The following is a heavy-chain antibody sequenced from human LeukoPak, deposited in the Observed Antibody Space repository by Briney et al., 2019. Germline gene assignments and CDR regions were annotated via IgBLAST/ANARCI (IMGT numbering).Heavy chain of an antibody. CDR2: ISRSGSTI. J-gene: IGHJ4*02. CDR1: GFSVNSNY. Sequence: GGSLRLSCAASGFSVNSNYMSWVRQAPGKGLEWVSYISRSGSTIYYADSVKGRFTISRDNAKNSLYLQMNSLRDEDTAVYYCARDTEHLYFVFDYWGQGTLVTVSS. D-gene: IGHD2-2*02. V-gene: IGHV3-48*02. CDR3: ARDTEHLYFVFDY.